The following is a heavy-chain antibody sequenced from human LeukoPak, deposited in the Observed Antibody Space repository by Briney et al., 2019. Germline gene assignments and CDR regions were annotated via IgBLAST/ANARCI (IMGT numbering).Heavy chain of an antibody. Sequence: GGSLRLSCAAAGFTFSRYGMGWVRQAAGEGLGWVSGISGSGGNTYYADSLKGRFTISRDNSKNTLYLQMNSLRAEDTAVYYCAKARYNWNAPDAFDIWGQGTMVTVSS. CDR3: AKARYNWNAPDAFDI. V-gene: IGHV3-23*01. CDR1: GFTFSRYG. CDR2: ISGSGGNT. J-gene: IGHJ3*02. D-gene: IGHD1-1*01.